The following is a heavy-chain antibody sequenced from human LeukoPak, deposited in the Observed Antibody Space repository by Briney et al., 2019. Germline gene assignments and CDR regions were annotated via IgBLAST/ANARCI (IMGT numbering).Heavy chain of an antibody. CDR3: ARAVEVASLHNWFGP. CDR2: VYDTGST. V-gene: IGHV4-59*12. Sequence: PSETLSLTCTVSGGSINNYYWSWIRQPPGKGLEWIGCVYDTGSTNYNPSLKSRVTISVDRSKNLFSLKLMSLTAADTAVYYFARAVEVASLHNWFGPRGLGTLVTVSS. D-gene: IGHD5-24*01. CDR1: GGSINNYY. J-gene: IGHJ5*02.